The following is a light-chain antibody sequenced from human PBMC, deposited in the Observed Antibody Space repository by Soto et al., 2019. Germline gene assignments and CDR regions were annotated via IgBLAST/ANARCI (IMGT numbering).Light chain of an antibody. CDR3: LLSKSGSRV. CDR2: DTS. J-gene: IGLJ3*02. V-gene: IGLV7-46*01. Sequence: QAVVTQEPSVTVSPGGTVTLTCGSSTGAVTSDHYPYWFQQKPGQAPRTLIYDTSTKYSWTPARFSGSLLGGKAALTLSGAQPEDEAEYFCLLSKSGSRVFGGGTKLIVL. CDR1: TGAVTSDHY.